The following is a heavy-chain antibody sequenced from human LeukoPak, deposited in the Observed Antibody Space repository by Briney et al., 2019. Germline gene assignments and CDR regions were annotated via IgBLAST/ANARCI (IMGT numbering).Heavy chain of an antibody. D-gene: IGHD1-14*01. CDR2: IYSGGST. CDR1: GFTVSSNY. J-gene: IGHJ5*02. Sequence: GGSLRLSCAASGFTVSSNYMSWVRQAPGKGLEWVSVIYSGGSTYYADSVKGRFTISRDNSKNTLYLQMNSLRAEDTAVYYCARRYGANWFDPWGQGTLVTVSS. V-gene: IGHV3-66*01. CDR3: ARRYGANWFDP.